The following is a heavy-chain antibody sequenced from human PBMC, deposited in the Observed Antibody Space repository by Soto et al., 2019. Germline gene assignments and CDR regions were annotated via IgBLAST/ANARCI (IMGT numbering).Heavy chain of an antibody. V-gene: IGHV4-59*01. CDR3: ARSTSSSSYGLDV. CDR2: IYNSVNT. CDR1: GGSISSYY. J-gene: IGHJ6*02. D-gene: IGHD1-26*01. Sequence: QVQLQESGPGLVKPSETLSLTCSVSGGSISSYYWTWIRQPPGKGLEWIGNIYNSVNTNYNPSLKSRVTISLDTSKNQFSLKLTSVTAADTAVYYCARSTSSSSYGLDVWGQGTTVTVSS.